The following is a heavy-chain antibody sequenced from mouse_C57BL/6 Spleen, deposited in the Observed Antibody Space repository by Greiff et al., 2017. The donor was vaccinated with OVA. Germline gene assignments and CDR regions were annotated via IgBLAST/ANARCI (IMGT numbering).Heavy chain of an antibody. CDR2: IYPGDGDT. D-gene: IGHD1-1*02. V-gene: IGHV1-82*01. J-gene: IGHJ1*03. CDR3: ARCGGSPDWYFEV. CDR1: GYAFSSSW. Sequence: VQLQQSGPELVKPGASVKISCKASGYAFSSSWMNWVKQRPGKGLEWIGRIYPGDGDTNYNGKFKGKATLTADKSSSTAYMQLSSLTSEDSAVYFCARCGGSPDWYFEVWGTGTTVTVSS.